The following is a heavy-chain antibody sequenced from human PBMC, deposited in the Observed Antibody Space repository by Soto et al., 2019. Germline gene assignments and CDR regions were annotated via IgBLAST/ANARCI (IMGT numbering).Heavy chain of an antibody. CDR1: GYTLTELS. J-gene: IGHJ4*02. V-gene: IGHV1-24*01. Sequence: ASVKVSCKVSGYTLTELSMHWVRQAPGKGLEWMGGFDPEDGETIYAQKFQGRVTMTEDTSTDTAYMELSSLRSEDTAVYYCATVAPFAYYDFWSGYLALDYWGQGTLVTVSS. D-gene: IGHD3-3*01. CDR2: FDPEDGET. CDR3: ATVAPFAYYDFWSGYLALDY.